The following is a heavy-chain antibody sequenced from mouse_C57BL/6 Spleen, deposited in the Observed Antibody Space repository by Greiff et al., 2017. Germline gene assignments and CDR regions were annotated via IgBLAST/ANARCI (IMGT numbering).Heavy chain of an antibody. CDR3: AHCGSSCGYFDD. D-gene: IGHD1-1*01. CDR1: GFNIKDYY. J-gene: IGHJ1*03. V-gene: IGHV14-2*01. CDR2: IDPEDGDT. Sequence: EVQLQQSGAELVKPGASVKLSCTASGFNIKDYYMHWVKQRTEQGLEWIGRIDPEDGDTKYAPKFQGKATITADTSSNTAYLQLSSLTSEDSAVYYGAHCGSSCGYFDDWGTGTTVTVSS.